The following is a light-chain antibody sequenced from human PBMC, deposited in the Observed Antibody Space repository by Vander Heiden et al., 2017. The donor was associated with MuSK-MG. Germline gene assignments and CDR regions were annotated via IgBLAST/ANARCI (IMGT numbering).Light chain of an antibody. CDR2: GNN. J-gene: IGLJ2*01. V-gene: IGLV1-47*01. CDR1: SSNLGSNS. Sequence: QSVLTQPPSASGTPGQSVPISCSGSSSNLGSNSVYWYHQLPGTAPKLLIYGNNQRPSGVPDRFSGSKSGTSASLAISGLRSEDEADYYCAAWDDSLSAVVFGGGTKLTVL. CDR3: AAWDDSLSAVV.